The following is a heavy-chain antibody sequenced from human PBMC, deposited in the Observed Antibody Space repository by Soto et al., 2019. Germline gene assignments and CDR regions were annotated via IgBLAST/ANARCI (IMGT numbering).Heavy chain of an antibody. CDR2: IYYSGST. V-gene: IGHV4-59*08. CDR3: ARHKTSWVTTGPKDAFDI. Sequence: SETLSLTCTVSGGSISSYYWSWIRQPPGKGLEWIGYIYYSGSTNYNPSLKSRVTISVDTSKNQFSLKLSSVTAADTAVYYCARHKTSWVTTGPKDAFDIWGQGTMVTVSS. D-gene: IGHD2-21*02. J-gene: IGHJ3*02. CDR1: GGSISSYY.